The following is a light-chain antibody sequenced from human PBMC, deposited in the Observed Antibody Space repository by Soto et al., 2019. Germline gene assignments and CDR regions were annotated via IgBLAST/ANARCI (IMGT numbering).Light chain of an antibody. CDR2: GAS. CDR3: QQYEAVVT. CDR1: QSLTNNY. V-gene: IGKV3-20*01. Sequence: EIVLTQSPGTLSLSPGERATLSCMASQSLTNNYFAWYRQKPGRALRLLIDGASTRAAGIPDRFSGSGSGTDFTLTISRLEPEDVAVYYCQQYEAVVTFGQGTKVDIK. J-gene: IGKJ1*01.